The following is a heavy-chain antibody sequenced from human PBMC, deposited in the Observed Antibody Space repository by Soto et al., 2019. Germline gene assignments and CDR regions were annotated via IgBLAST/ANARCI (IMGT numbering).Heavy chain of an antibody. CDR1: GFTVGSNY. J-gene: IGHJ4*02. CDR2: LYSGGTT. V-gene: IGHV3-53*02. Sequence: EVQLVETGGGLIESGGSLRLSCAASGFTVGSNYMSWVRQAPGKGLEWVSVLYSGGTTYYADSVKGRFTISRDNSKNTLHLQMNSLRAEDTAVYYCARVGGSYYFDYWGQGTLVTVSS. D-gene: IGHD3-10*01. CDR3: ARVGGSYYFDY.